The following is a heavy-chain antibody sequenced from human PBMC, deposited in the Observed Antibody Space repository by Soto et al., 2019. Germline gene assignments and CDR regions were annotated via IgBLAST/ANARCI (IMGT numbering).Heavy chain of an antibody. CDR1: GFTFSSYG. Sequence: PGGSLRLSCAASGFTFSSYGMHWVRQAPGKGLEWVAVIWYDGSNKYYADSVKGRFTISRDNSKKTLYLQMNSLKDEDTAVYYCARRATIFGVVRSYYGMDVWGQGTTVTVSS. D-gene: IGHD3-3*01. CDR2: IWYDGSNK. J-gene: IGHJ6*02. V-gene: IGHV3-33*01. CDR3: ARRATIFGVVRSYYGMDV.